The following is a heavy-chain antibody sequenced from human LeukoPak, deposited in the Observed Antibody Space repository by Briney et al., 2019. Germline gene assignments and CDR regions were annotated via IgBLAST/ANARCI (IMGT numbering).Heavy chain of an antibody. D-gene: IGHD6-19*01. CDR2: IYYSGST. J-gene: IGHJ4*02. Sequence: SETLSLTCTVSGGSVNSGSYYWGWLRQPPGKGLEWIGSIYYSGSTYYDPSLKSRVTMSVDTSKNQFSLKLSSVTAADTAVYYCARLGSSGWMGYWGQGTLVTVSS. V-gene: IGHV4-39*07. CDR1: GGSVNSGSYY. CDR3: ARLGSSGWMGY.